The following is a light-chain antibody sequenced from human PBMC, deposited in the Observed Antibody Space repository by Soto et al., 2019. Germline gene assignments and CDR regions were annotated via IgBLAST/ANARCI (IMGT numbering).Light chain of an antibody. V-gene: IGLV2-14*01. Sequence: QSALTQPASVSGSPGQSITISCTGTSSDVGYYNYVSWYQQHPGKAPKLMIYEVTNRPSGVSNRFSGSKSGNTASLTISGLQAEDEADYYCCSYAGSYVVFGGGTKLTVL. J-gene: IGLJ2*01. CDR1: SSDVGYYNY. CDR3: CSYAGSYVV. CDR2: EVT.